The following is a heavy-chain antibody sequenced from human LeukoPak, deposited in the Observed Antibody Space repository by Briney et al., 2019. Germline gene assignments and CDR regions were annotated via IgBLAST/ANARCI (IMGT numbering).Heavy chain of an antibody. CDR3: ARVPHYYFGYGYFDT. CDR2: IDQSGTT. V-gene: IGHV4-34*01. J-gene: IGHJ4*02. CDR1: GGSFSGYY. Sequence: SETLSLTCVVNGGSFSGYYWSWIRQPPGKGLELIGEIDQSGTTNYNPSLKSRVAISIDTSKKQFSLTLTSMTAADTAVYYCARVPHYYFGYGYFDTWGQGTRVTVSS. D-gene: IGHD3/OR15-3a*01.